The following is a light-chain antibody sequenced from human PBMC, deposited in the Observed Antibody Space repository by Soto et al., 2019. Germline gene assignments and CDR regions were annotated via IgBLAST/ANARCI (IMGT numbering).Light chain of an antibody. CDR3: CSYTSSSTSFV. Sequence: QPVLTQPAAVSGSPGQSITISCTGTSSDVGGYNYVSWYQQHPGKAPKLMIYEVINRPSGVSIRFSGSKSGNTASLTISGLQAEDEADYYCCSYTSSSTSFVFGTGTKLTVL. V-gene: IGLV2-14*01. CDR1: SSDVGGYNY. J-gene: IGLJ1*01. CDR2: EVI.